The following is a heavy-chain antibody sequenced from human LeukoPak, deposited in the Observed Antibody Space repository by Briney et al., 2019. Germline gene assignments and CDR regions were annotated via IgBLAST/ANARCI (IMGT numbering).Heavy chain of an antibody. D-gene: IGHD1-26*01. CDR2: INPNSGGT. CDR3: ARDKALVGASDY. V-gene: IGHV1-2*02. J-gene: IGHJ4*02. Sequence: ASVKVSCKASGYTFTAYYMHWVRQAPGQGLEWMGWINPNSGGTNYAQKFQGRVTMTRDTSISTAYMELSRLRSDDTAVYYCARDKALVGASDYWGQGTLVTVSS. CDR1: GYTFTAYY.